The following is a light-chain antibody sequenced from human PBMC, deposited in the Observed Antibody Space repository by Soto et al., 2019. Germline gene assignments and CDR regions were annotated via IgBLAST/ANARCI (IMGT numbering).Light chain of an antibody. CDR3: QQYNSYSRT. Sequence: DIQMTQSPSTLSASVGDRVTITCRASQSISSWLAWYQQKPGEAPNLLIYKASSLQSGVPSRFSGSGSGTEFTLTISSLQPDDFATYYCQQYNSYSRTFGQGTKVEI. CDR2: KAS. J-gene: IGKJ1*01. V-gene: IGKV1-5*03. CDR1: QSISSW.